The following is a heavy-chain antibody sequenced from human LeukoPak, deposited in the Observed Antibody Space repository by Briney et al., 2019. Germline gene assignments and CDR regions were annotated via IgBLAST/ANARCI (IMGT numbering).Heavy chain of an antibody. V-gene: IGHV3-64*01. D-gene: IGHD3-22*01. J-gene: IGHJ3*02. CDR1: GFTFSSSV. Sequence: GGSLRLSCAASGFTFSSSVMHWVRQGPGKGLEYVSGIDSSGVSTYYVNSVKDRFTISRDNSKNTLYLQVGSLRAEDMGVYYCAREGHSSGHCGSFDIWGQGTTVTVSS. CDR3: AREGHSSGHCGSFDI. CDR2: IDSSGVST.